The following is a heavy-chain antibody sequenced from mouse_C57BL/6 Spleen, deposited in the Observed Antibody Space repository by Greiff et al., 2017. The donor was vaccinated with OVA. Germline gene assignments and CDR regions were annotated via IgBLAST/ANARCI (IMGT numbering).Heavy chain of an antibody. Sequence: VQLQQSGAELVKPGASVKLSCKASGYTFTSYWMQWVKQRPGQGLEWIGEIDPSDSYTNYNQKFKGKATLTVDTSSSTAYMQLSILTSEDSAVYYCARSRSSYEAMDYWGQGTSVTVSS. D-gene: IGHD1-1*01. CDR3: ARSRSSYEAMDY. V-gene: IGHV1-50*01. CDR2: IDPSDSYT. CDR1: GYTFTSYW. J-gene: IGHJ4*01.